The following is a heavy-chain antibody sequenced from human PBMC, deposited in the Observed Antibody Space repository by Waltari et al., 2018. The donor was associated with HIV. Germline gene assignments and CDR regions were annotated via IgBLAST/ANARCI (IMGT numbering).Heavy chain of an antibody. CDR2: FWSDGVEI. J-gene: IGHJ4*02. V-gene: IGHV3-33*01. CDR3: ARGYSSSRWIPLYH. CDR1: GFTFTNFA. Sequence: QVQLVESGGGVVQPGTSLPLPCAVFGFTFTNFAIHWVRQSPGKGLEWLAVFWSDGVEISYADSVKGRFTISKDSSQKTLYLHLTSLRAEDTALYYCARGYSSSRWIPLYHWGRGTLVTVSS. D-gene: IGHD6-6*01.